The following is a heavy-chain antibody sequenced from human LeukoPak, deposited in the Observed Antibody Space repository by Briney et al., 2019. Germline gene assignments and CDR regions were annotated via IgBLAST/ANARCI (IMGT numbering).Heavy chain of an antibody. D-gene: IGHD3-16*02. CDR2: ISGSGGRT. Sequence: GGSLRLSCAASGFTFNDYAMSWVRQAPGKGLEWVSGISGSGGRTYYADSVKGRFTISRDNSKNTLYLQMNSLRAADTAVYFCASYRWGYYYFDYWGQGTLVTVSS. CDR1: GFTFNDYA. J-gene: IGHJ4*02. CDR3: ASYRWGYYYFDY. V-gene: IGHV3-23*01.